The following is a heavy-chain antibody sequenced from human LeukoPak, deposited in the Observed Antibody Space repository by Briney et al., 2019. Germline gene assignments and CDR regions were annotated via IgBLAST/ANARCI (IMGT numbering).Heavy chain of an antibody. CDR2: IYYSGST. D-gene: IGHD3-10*01. V-gene: IGHV4-39*01. J-gene: IGHJ4*02. CDR3: ARQGKGTREYFDY. CDR1: GGSISSSSYY. Sequence: PSETLSLTCTVSGGSISSSSYYWGWIRQPPGKGLEWIGSIYYSGSTYYNPSLKSRVTISVDTSKNQFSLKLSSVTAADTAVYYCARQGKGTREYFDYWSQGTLVTVSS.